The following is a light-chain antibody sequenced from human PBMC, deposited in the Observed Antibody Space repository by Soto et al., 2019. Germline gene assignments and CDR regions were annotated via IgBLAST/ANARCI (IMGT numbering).Light chain of an antibody. J-gene: IGKJ1*01. Sequence: IVLTQSPGTLSLSPGERATLSCRASQSVSSSYLAWYQQKPGQAPRLLIYCASSRATGIPDRFSGSGSGTDFTLTISRLEPEDFAVYYCQQYGSSPRTFGQGTKVDI. CDR3: QQYGSSPRT. V-gene: IGKV3-20*01. CDR1: QSVSSSY. CDR2: CAS.